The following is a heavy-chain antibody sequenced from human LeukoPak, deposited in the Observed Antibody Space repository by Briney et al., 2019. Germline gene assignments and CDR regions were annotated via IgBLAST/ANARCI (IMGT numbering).Heavy chain of an antibody. V-gene: IGHV3-33*06. Sequence: PGRSLRLSCAASGFTLSSYGMHWVRQAPGKGLEWVAVIWYDGSNKYYADSVKGRFTISRDNSKNTLYLQMNSLRAEDTAVYYCAKDRGGWFDPWGQGTLVTVSS. D-gene: IGHD3-16*01. CDR3: AKDRGGWFDP. CDR1: GFTLSSYG. J-gene: IGHJ5*02. CDR2: IWYDGSNK.